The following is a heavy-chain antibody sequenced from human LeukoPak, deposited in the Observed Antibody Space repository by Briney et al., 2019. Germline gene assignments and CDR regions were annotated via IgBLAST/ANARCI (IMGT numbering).Heavy chain of an antibody. Sequence: PSETLSLTCTVSGGSINSGGYYWSWIRQHPGKGLEWIGYIYYSGSAYYNPSLKSRVTISVDTSKNQFSLKVRSVTAADTAVYYSARHFYGSGSYQDSWGQGTLVTVSS. D-gene: IGHD3-10*01. J-gene: IGHJ4*02. V-gene: IGHV4-31*03. CDR2: IYYSGSA. CDR1: GGSINSGGYY. CDR3: ARHFYGSGSYQDS.